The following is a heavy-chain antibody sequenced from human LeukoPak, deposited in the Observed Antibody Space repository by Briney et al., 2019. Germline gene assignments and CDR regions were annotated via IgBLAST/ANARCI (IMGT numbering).Heavy chain of an antibody. CDR3: ARDGLVVALYYYDY. J-gene: IGHJ4*02. Sequence: GASVKVSCKASGYTLTNYGISWVRQAPGQGLEWMGWISAYNGNTNYAQKFQGRVTMTTGTSTSTAYMELRSLRSDDTAVYYCARDGLVVALYYYDYWGQGTLVTVSS. D-gene: IGHD2-15*01. V-gene: IGHV1-18*01. CDR1: GYTLTNYG. CDR2: ISAYNGNT.